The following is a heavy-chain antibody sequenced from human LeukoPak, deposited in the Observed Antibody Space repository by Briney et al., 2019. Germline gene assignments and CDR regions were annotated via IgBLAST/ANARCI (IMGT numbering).Heavy chain of an antibody. Sequence: KTSETLSLTCTVSGGSISSYYWSWIRQPPGKGLEWIGYIYYSGSTNYNPSLKSRVTISVDTSKNQFSLKLSSVTAADTAVYYCARAERIDTVMVGFDYWGQGTLVTVSS. CDR3: ARAERIDTVMVGFDY. D-gene: IGHD5-18*01. CDR2: IYYSGST. V-gene: IGHV4-59*01. J-gene: IGHJ4*02. CDR1: GGSISSYY.